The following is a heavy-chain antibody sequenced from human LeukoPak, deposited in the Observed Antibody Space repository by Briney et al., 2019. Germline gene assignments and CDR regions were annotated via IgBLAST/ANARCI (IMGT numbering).Heavy chain of an antibody. CDR1: GFTFSSYA. CDR3: AKGQQQLVPGGFDY. V-gene: IGHV3-23*01. Sequence: GGSLRLSCAASGFTFSSYAMSWLRQAPGKGLEWVSAISGSGGSTYYADSVKGRFTISRDNSKNTLYLQMNSLRAEDTAAYYCAKGQQQLVPGGFDYWGQGTLVTVSS. D-gene: IGHD6-13*01. CDR2: ISGSGGST. J-gene: IGHJ4*02.